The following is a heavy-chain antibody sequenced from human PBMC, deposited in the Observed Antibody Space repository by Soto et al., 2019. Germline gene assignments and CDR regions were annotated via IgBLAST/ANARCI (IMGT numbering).Heavy chain of an antibody. CDR1: GFSLTTFGEG. CDR2: IYWYDDK. J-gene: IGHJ4*02. CDR3: VPRRHRTLGYFDY. Sequence: QITLKESGPTLVKPTQTLTLTCTFSGFSLTTFGEGVGWIHQPPGKALEWLALIYWYDDKRYSPSLKSRLTINKDTSKNQVVPSLTNMDPVDTSTYYCVPRRHRTLGYFDYWGEGALVTVSS. D-gene: IGHD3-16*01. V-gene: IGHV2-5*01.